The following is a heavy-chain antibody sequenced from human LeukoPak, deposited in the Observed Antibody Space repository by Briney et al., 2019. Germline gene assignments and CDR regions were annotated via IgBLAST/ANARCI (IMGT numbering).Heavy chain of an antibody. J-gene: IGHJ5*02. CDR3: ARSPTYQRYNWFDP. D-gene: IGHD2-2*01. Sequence: ASVKVSCKASGGTFSSYAISWVRQAPGQGLEWMGGIIPTFGTANYAQKFQGRVTITTDESTSTAYMELSSLRSEDTAVYYCARSPTYQRYNWFDPWGQGTPVTVSS. CDR2: IIPTFGTA. V-gene: IGHV1-69*05. CDR1: GGTFSSYA.